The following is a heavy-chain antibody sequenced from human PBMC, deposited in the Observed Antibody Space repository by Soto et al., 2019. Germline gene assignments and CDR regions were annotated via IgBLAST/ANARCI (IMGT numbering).Heavy chain of an antibody. V-gene: IGHV3-30*18. Sequence: GGSLRLSCAASGFTFSSYGMHWVRQGPGKGLEWVAVISYDGSNKYYADSVKGRFTISRDNSKNTLYLQMNSLRAEDTAVYYFAKDGRGPYSSSWYDWFDPWGQGTLVTVSS. CDR3: AKDGRGPYSSSWYDWFDP. J-gene: IGHJ5*02. D-gene: IGHD6-13*01. CDR1: GFTFSSYG. CDR2: ISYDGSNK.